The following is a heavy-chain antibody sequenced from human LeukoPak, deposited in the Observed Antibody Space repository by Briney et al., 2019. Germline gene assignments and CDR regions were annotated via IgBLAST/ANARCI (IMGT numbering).Heavy chain of an antibody. CDR1: GFTFSSYG. Sequence: PGRSLRLSCAASGFTFSSYGMHWVRQAPGKGLEWVAVIWYNGSNKYYADYVKGRLTSSTDNSKNTLYLQMNSLRAEDTAVYYCERDRTAPNSGQQHPHFYYWGQGTLVTVSS. D-gene: IGHD3-10*01. J-gene: IGHJ4*02. V-gene: IGHV3-33*01. CDR3: ERDRTAPNSGQQHPHFYY. CDR2: IWYNGSNK.